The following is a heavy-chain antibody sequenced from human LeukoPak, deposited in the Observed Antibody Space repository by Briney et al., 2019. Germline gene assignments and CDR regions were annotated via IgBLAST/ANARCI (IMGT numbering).Heavy chain of an antibody. CDR2: IYTSGST. CDR1: GGSISSYY. V-gene: IGHV4-4*07. Sequence: PSETLSLTCTVSGGSISSYYWSWIRQPAGKGLEWIGRIYTSGSTNYNPSLKSRVTISLDTSKKHFSLKLSSVTAADTAVYYCVRGHLVGGWFKYDAFDIWGQGTMVSVSS. J-gene: IGHJ3*02. D-gene: IGHD6-19*01. CDR3: VRGHLVGGWFKYDAFDI.